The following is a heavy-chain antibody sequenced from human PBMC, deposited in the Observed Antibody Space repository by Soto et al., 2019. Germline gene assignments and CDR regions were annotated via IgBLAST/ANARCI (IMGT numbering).Heavy chain of an antibody. D-gene: IGHD1-26*01. J-gene: IGHJ4*02. CDR1: GYTFTSSD. V-gene: IGHV1-8*01. CDR2: MNPNTGNI. CDR3: ARGRIVGAAFDS. Sequence: QVQLVQSGAEVKKSGASVKVSCKASGYTFTSSDINWVRQATGQGLEWMGWMNPNTGNIGYTQRFQGRVSMTRNISITTAYMDLSGLQSDDTAVYYCARGRIVGAAFDSWGQGTLVTVSS.